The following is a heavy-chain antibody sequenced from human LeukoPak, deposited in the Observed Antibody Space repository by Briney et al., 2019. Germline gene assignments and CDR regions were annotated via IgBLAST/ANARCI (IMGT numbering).Heavy chain of an antibody. CDR2: ISSGSDHI. Sequence: PGGSLRLSCAASGFTFSTYSMNWVRQAPGKGLEWVSSISSGSDHIYYADSVKGRFTISRDNAKNSLYLQMDSLRAEDTAVFFCARNDYASSSGYDFWGQGTLVTVSS. J-gene: IGHJ4*02. CDR3: ARNDYASSSGYDF. CDR1: GFTFSTYS. V-gene: IGHV3-21*01. D-gene: IGHD6-6*01.